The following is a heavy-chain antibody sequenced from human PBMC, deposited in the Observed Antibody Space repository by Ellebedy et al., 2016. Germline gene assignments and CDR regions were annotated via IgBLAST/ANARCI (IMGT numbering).Heavy chain of an antibody. CDR2: IRSKAYGGTT. Sequence: GGSLRLSCAASGFTFSDHYMDWVRQAPGKGLEWVGFIRSKAYGGTTEYAASVKGRFTISRDDSKNSLYLQMNSLKAEDTAVYYCARDPAIAVAGTYGMDVWGQGTTVTVSS. V-gene: IGHV3-72*01. CDR3: ARDPAIAVAGTYGMDV. D-gene: IGHD6-19*01. CDR1: GFTFSDHY. J-gene: IGHJ6*02.